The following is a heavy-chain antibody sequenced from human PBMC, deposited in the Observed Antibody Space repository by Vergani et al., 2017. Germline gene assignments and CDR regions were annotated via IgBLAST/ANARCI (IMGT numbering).Heavy chain of an antibody. CDR3: ARKEFSSVTGAFDV. J-gene: IGHJ3*01. D-gene: IGHD3-22*01. CDR1: GYSFTTYW. CDR2: IDPADSDA. V-gene: IGHV5-51*01. Sequence: EVQLVQSGAEVKKPGESLKISCQGFGYSFTTYWIGWVRQMPGEGLEWMGIIDPADSDARYSPSFQGQVTSSADKSITTAYLQWTSLEASDTAIYYCARKEFSSVTGAFDVWGQGTMVTVSS.